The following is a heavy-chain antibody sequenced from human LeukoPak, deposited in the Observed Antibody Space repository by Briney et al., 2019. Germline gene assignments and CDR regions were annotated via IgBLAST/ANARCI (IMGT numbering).Heavy chain of an antibody. V-gene: IGHV4-59*08. CDR3: ARLRDEFDY. Sequence: SETLSLTYTVSGGSISNYYWSWIRQPPGKGLEWIGYIYYSGSTNYNPSLKSRVTISVDTSKNQFSLKLSSVTAADTAVYYCARLRDEFDYWGHGTLVTVSS. J-gene: IGHJ4*01. CDR1: GGSISNYY. CDR2: IYYSGST.